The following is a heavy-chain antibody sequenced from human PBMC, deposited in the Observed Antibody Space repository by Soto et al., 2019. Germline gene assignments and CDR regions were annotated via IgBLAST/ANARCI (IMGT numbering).Heavy chain of an antibody. CDR2: IIPILGIA. Sequence: QVQLVQSGAEVKKPGSSVKVSCKASGGTFSSYTISWVRQAPGQGLEWMGRIIPILGIANYAQKFQGRVTITADKSTSTAYMELSSLRSEDTAVYYCARGGAHLYSSSWYGPGGDYWGQGTLVTVSS. J-gene: IGHJ4*02. V-gene: IGHV1-69*02. D-gene: IGHD6-13*01. CDR1: GGTFSSYT. CDR3: ARGGAHLYSSSWYGPGGDY.